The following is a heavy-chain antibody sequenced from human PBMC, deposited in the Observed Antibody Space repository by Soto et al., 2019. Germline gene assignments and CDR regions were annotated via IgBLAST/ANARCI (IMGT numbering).Heavy chain of an antibody. CDR2: IVAASGKT. CDR1: GFTFSRSA. J-gene: IGHJ4*02. V-gene: IGHV1-58*01. Sequence: QMHVVQSGPEVKKPGTSVKVSCKGSGFTFSRSAVQWVRQARGQGLEWIGWIVAASGKTDYSQIFQERVTITRDMSTSPAYMELSSLSSEETAVYYCSATLDWGSYDFGGYPSWGQGTLVTVSS. D-gene: IGHD3-22*01. CDR3: SATLDWGSYDFGGYPS.